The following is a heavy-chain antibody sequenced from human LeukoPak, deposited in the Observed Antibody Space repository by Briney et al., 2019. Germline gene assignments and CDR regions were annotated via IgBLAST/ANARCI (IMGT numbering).Heavy chain of an antibody. CDR2: ITGSGGST. CDR1: GFTFSSYA. D-gene: IGHD2-8*01. J-gene: IGHJ4*02. Sequence: GESLRLSCAASGFTFSSYAMSWVRQAPGKGLEWVSTITGSGGSTYYADSVKGRFTISRDNSKNTLDLQMNSLRAEVTAVYYCAKYLRYLDYWGQGTLVTVSS. V-gene: IGHV3-23*01. CDR3: AKYLRYLDY.